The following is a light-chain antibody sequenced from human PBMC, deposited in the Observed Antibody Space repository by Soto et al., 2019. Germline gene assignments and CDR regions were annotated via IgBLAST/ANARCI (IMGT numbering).Light chain of an antibody. CDR3: QQYNNRWT. J-gene: IGKJ1*01. CDR1: QSVSSS. CDR2: GAS. V-gene: IGKV3-15*01. Sequence: EIVLTRSPATLSLSPGERATLSCRASQSVSSSYLAWYQQKPGQAPRLLIYGASTRATGIPARFSGSGSGTEFTLTISSLQSEDFAVYYCQQYNNRWTFGQGTKVDIK.